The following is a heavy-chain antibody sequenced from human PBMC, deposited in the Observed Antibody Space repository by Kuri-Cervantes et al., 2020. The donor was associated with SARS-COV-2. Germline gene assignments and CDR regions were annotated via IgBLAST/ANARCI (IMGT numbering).Heavy chain of an antibody. J-gene: IGHJ4*02. CDR1: GFTFSSYS. Sequence: GESLKISCAASGFTFSSYSMNWVRQAPGKGLEWVSSISSSSNYMYFADSVKGRFTCSRDNARNSMYLQMNSLRADDTAVYYCARGGRDGYNFPYWGQGSLVTVSS. V-gene: IGHV3-21*01. CDR2: ISSSSNYM. CDR3: ARGGRDGYNFPY. D-gene: IGHD5-24*01.